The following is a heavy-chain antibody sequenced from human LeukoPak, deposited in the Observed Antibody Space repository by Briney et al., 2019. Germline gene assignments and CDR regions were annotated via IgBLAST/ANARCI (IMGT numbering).Heavy chain of an antibody. CDR3: ARDFSWTYGSWSYFFLDY. Sequence: ASVKVSCKGSGYTFTRYYMHRVRQAPGQRLEGMGIIKPSGGSTSYAQMFQGRVTMTRDTSTSTVYMELSSLRSEDTAVYYCARDFSWTYGSWSYFFLDYWGQGTLVTVSS. CDR2: IKPSGGST. J-gene: IGHJ4*02. CDR1: GYTFTRYY. V-gene: IGHV1-46*01. D-gene: IGHD3-10*01.